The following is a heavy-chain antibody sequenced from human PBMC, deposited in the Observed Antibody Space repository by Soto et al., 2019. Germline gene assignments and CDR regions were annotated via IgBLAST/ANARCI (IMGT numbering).Heavy chain of an antibody. V-gene: IGHV4-34*01. J-gene: IGHJ5*02. CDR3: VRGLRYSSSWYGWFDP. CDR2: INHSGST. D-gene: IGHD6-13*01. CDR1: GVSFSGYY. Sequence: SETLSLTCAVYGVSFSGYYWSWIRQPPGKGLEWIGEINHSGSTNYNPSLKSRVTISVDTSKNQFSLKLSSVTAADTAVYYCVRGLRYSSSWYGWFDPWGQGTLVTVSS.